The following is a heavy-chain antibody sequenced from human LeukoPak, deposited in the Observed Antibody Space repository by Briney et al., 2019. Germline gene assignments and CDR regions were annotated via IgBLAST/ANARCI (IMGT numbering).Heavy chain of an antibody. CDR3: ARDYGYGSFAFDC. V-gene: IGHV3-30*02. J-gene: IGHJ4*02. Sequence: GGSLRLSCAASGFTFSNYGMHWVRQAPGKGLEWVAFIPNVGSESVKGRFTVSRDNSKNTLYLQMNSLIPDDTAVYYCARDYGYGSFAFDCWGQETRVTVSS. CDR1: GFTFSNYG. D-gene: IGHD5-18*01. CDR2: IPNVGS.